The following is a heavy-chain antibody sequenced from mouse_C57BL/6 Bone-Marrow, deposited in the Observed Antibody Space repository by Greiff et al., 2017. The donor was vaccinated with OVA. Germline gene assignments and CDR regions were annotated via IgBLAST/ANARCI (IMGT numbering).Heavy chain of an antibody. Sequence: VQLQQPEAELVKPGASVKLSCKASGYTFTSYWMQWVKQRPGQGLEWIGEIDPSDSYTKYNQKFKGKATLTADTSSSTAYMQLSCLTSDDSAVYDGAREITTVYFDYWGQGTTLTVSS. V-gene: IGHV1-50*01. CDR3: AREITTVYFDY. D-gene: IGHD1-1*01. J-gene: IGHJ2*01. CDR2: IDPSDSYT. CDR1: GYTFTSYW.